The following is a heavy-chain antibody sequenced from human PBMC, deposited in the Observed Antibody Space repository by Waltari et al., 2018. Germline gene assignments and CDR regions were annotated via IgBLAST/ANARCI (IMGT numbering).Heavy chain of an antibody. J-gene: IGHJ4*02. V-gene: IGHV1-3*01. Sequence: QVQLVQSGTEVKKPGASVKLSCKASGYTFTSFAMHWVRQAPGQSVAWMGWINAGSVNTKYSQKFQGRVTITWDPSASTVYMELTSLRSEDTAVYYCARSYYYDSSGSTATTFDYWGQGTLVTVSS. CDR3: ARSYYYDSSGSTATTFDY. CDR2: INAGSVNT. D-gene: IGHD3-22*01. CDR1: GYTFTSFA.